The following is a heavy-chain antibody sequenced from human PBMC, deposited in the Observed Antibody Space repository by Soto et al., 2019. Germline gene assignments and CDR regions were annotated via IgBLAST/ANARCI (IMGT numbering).Heavy chain of an antibody. Sequence: GGSLRLSCAASGFTFSSYSMNWVRQAPGKGLEWVSSISSSSSYIYYADSVKGRFTISRDNAKNSLYLQMNSLRAEDTAVYYCARAGGEIVPAAPHYYYYYGMDVWGQGTTVTVS. CDR3: ARAGGEIVPAAPHYYYYYGMDV. D-gene: IGHD2-2*01. CDR2: ISSSSSYI. J-gene: IGHJ6*02. V-gene: IGHV3-21*01. CDR1: GFTFSSYS.